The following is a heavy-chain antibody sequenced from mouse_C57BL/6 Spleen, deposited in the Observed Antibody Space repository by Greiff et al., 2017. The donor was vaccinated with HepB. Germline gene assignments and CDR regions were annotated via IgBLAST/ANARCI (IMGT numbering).Heavy chain of an antibody. CDR1: GYTFTSYT. CDR2: INPSSGYT. V-gene: IGHV1-4*01. Sequence: VQLQQSGAELARPGASVKMSCKASGYTFTSYTMHWVNQRPGQGLEWIGYINPSSGYTKYNQKFKDKATLTADKSSSTAYMQLSSLTSEDSAVYYCARGFITTVVAPYWYFDVWGTGTTVTVSS. CDR3: ARGFITTVVAPYWYFDV. D-gene: IGHD1-1*01. J-gene: IGHJ1*03.